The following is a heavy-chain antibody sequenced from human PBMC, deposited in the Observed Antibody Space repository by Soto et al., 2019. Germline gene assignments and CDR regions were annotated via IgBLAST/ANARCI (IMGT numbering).Heavy chain of an antibody. CDR2: MNPNSGNT. CDR1: GYTFTSYD. D-gene: IGHD6-13*01. CDR3: AGGGVAAAGPFDP. Sequence: GAAVQVSCKASGYTFTSYDINWVRQASGQGLEWMGWMNPNSGNTAYAQNFQGRVTMTRNTSINTAYMELSSLRSGDTAVYYCAGGGVAAAGPFDPWCQGPLVTVSS. V-gene: IGHV1-8*01. J-gene: IGHJ5*02.